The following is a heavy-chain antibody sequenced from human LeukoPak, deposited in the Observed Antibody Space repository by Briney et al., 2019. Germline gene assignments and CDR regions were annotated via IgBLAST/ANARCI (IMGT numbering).Heavy chain of an antibody. D-gene: IGHD3-22*01. V-gene: IGHV4-4*02. CDR3: ARVNYYDSSGCIDY. CDR1: GGPISSSNW. CDR2: IYHSGST. Sequence: SGTLSLTRAVSGGPISSSNWWSWVRQPPGKGLEWIGEIYHSGSTNYNPSLKSRVTISVDKSKNQFSLKLSSVTAADTAVYYCARVNYYDSSGCIDYWGQGTLVTVSS. J-gene: IGHJ4*02.